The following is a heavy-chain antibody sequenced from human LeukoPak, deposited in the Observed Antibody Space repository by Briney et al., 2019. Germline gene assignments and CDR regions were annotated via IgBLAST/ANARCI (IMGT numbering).Heavy chain of an antibody. V-gene: IGHV3-49*04. D-gene: IGHD3-22*01. CDR3: ARWGYYDSSFDF. Sequence: GRSLRLSCAASGFTFGDYAMTWVRQAPGKGLEWVGFIRNKAYGETTEYAASVQGRFTISRDDSKSIVYLQMSSLRIEDTAVYYCARWGYYDSSFDFWGQGTLVTVSS. CDR2: IRNKAYGETT. CDR1: GFTFGDYA. J-gene: IGHJ5*01.